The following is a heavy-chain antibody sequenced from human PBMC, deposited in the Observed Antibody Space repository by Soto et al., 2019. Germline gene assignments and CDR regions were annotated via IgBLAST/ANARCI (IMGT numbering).Heavy chain of an antibody. V-gene: IGHV3-23*01. J-gene: IGHJ4*02. CDR2: ISGSGGST. CDR3: AKGGIFGVDDFDY. D-gene: IGHD3-3*01. Sequence: EVQLLESGGGLVQPGGSLRLSCAASGFTFSSYAMSWVRQAPGKGLEWVSAISGSGGSTYYADSVKGRFTISRDHSKNPLYLQMNSVRAEDTAVYYCAKGGIFGVDDFDYWGQGTLVTVSS. CDR1: GFTFSSYA.